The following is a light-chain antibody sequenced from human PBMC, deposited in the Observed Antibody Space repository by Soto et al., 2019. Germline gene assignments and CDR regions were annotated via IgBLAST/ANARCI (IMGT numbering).Light chain of an antibody. Sequence: DIQVTQCPSSLSASGGDRDPLTSRASQGIGEYLAWYQQRPGKGPNLLIFAASTLQSGVPSRFSGSGSVTDFTLTISSLQPEGVATYYCESYNSALTWTFGQGTKVDIK. J-gene: IGKJ1*01. CDR3: ESYNSALTWT. CDR2: AAS. V-gene: IGKV1-27*01. CDR1: QGIGEY.